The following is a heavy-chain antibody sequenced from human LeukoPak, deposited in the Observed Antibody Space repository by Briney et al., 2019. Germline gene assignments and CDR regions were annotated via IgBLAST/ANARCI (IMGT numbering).Heavy chain of an antibody. CDR2: INHSGST. Sequence: SETLSLTCAVYGGSFRGYYWSWIRQPPGKGLEWMGEINHSGSTNYNPSLKSRVTISVDTSKNQFSLKLSSVTAADTAVYYCARVCIDGVVVITRSGVDYWGQGTLVTVSS. CDR1: GGSFRGYY. D-gene: IGHD3-22*01. CDR3: ARVCIDGVVVITRSGVDY. J-gene: IGHJ4*02. V-gene: IGHV4-34*01.